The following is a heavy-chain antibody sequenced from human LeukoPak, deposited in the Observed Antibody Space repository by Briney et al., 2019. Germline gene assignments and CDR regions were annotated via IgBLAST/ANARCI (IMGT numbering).Heavy chain of an antibody. V-gene: IGHV3-43*01. CDR2: ISRNGVAT. J-gene: IGHJ3*02. CDR3: AKDFHRLGEFDAFDI. D-gene: IGHD3-16*01. Sequence: PGGSLRLSCEASGLSIADYTMHWVRQVPGKGLEWVSLISRNGVATKYADSVRGRFIVSRDNSKNSLYLQMNSLRAEDTALYYCAKDFHRLGEFDAFDIWGQGTMVTVSS. CDR1: GLSIADYT.